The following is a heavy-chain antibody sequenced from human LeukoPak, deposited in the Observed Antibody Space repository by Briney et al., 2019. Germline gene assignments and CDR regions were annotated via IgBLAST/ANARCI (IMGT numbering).Heavy chain of an antibody. CDR2: ISYDGSNK. V-gene: IGHV3-30*01. D-gene: IGHD6-19*01. Sequence: GRSLRLSCAASGFTFSSYAMHWVRQAPGKGLEWVAVISYDGSNKYYADSVKGRFTISRDNSKNTLYLQMNSLRAEDTAVYYCARPGGQWLVSSFLDYWRQETLLTVSS. CDR1: GFTFSSYA. CDR3: ARPGGQWLVSSFLDY. J-gene: IGHJ4*02.